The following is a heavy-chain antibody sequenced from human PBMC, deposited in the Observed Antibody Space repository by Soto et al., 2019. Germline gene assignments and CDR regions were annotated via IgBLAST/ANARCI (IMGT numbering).Heavy chain of an antibody. D-gene: IGHD2-2*01. Sequence: SETLSLTCTVSGGSISSSSYYWGWIRQPPGKGLEWIGSIYYSGSTYYNPPLKSRVTISVDTSKNQFSLKLSSVTAADTAVYYCARHLFWPDLFCSSTSCYDPGDWFDPWGQGTLVTVSS. CDR2: IYYSGST. CDR3: ARHLFWPDLFCSSTSCYDPGDWFDP. V-gene: IGHV4-39*01. J-gene: IGHJ5*02. CDR1: GGSISSSSYY.